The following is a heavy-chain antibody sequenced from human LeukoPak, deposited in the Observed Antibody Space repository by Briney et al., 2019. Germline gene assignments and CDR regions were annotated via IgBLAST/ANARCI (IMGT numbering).Heavy chain of an antibody. CDR2: NGVYNGNT. CDR3: ARVCSGGSCYPVGFDY. Sequence: ASLRVSRKASGYTFTSYGISWVRQALGQGLERMVWNGVYNGNTNYAQKLQGRVTMTTDTSTSTAHMELRSMRSDDTAVYYCARVCSGGSCYPVGFDYWGQGTLVTVSS. V-gene: IGHV1-18*01. CDR1: GYTFTSYG. J-gene: IGHJ4*02. D-gene: IGHD2-15*01.